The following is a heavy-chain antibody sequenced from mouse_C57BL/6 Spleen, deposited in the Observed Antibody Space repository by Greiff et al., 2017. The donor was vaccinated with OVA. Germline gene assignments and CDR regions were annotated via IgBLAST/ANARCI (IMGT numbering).Heavy chain of an antibody. CDR1: GFTFSSYA. V-gene: IGHV5-9-1*02. Sequence: EVQVVESGAGLVKPGGSLKLSCAASGFTFSSYAMSWVRQTPEKRLEWVAYISSGGDYIYYADTVKGRFTISRDNARNTLYLQMSSLKSEDTAMYYCTRDQGYVYFDYWGQGTTLTVSS. CDR3: TRDQGYVYFDY. D-gene: IGHD3-2*02. CDR2: ISSGGDYI. J-gene: IGHJ2*01.